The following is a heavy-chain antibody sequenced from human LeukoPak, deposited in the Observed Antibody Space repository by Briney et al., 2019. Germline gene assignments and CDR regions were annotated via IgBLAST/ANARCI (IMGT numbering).Heavy chain of an antibody. D-gene: IGHD1-26*01. CDR1: GFTFNSYG. CDR2: IRYDGSNK. V-gene: IGHV3-30*02. J-gene: IGHJ3*02. CDR3: AETTIVGVTVDPFDI. Sequence: GGSLRLSCAASGFTFNSYGMHWVRQAPGKGLEWMALIRYDGSNKYYADSVKGRFTISRDNSKNTLYLQMNSLRTEDTAVYYCAETTIVGVTVDPFDIWGQGTMVTVSS.